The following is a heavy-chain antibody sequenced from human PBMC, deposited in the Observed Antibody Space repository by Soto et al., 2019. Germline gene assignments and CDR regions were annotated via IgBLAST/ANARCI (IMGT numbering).Heavy chain of an antibody. D-gene: IGHD4-17*01. Sequence: QVRLEESGPGLVKPSETLSLICSVSGGSVNNANYFWNWIRHHPENGLEWIDYIYYSGSTRYNPSFKNRATLSIDTSKNQFSLRLNSVTVADTAVYFCARDADYGGSRGGMDVWGRGTTVTVSS. J-gene: IGHJ6*02. V-gene: IGHV4-31*03. CDR3: ARDADYGGSRGGMDV. CDR2: IYYSGST. CDR1: GGSVNNANYF.